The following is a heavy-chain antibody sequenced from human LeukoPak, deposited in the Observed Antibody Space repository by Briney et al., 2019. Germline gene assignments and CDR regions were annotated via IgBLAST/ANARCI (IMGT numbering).Heavy chain of an antibody. CDR3: TRQVAVAGLEPDY. Sequence: GGSLRLSCAASGFTFSSYAMHWVRQAPGKGLEWVAVISYDGSNKYYADSVKGRFTISRDNSKNTAYLQMNSLKTEDTAVYYCTRQVAVAGLEPDYWGQGTLVTVSS. J-gene: IGHJ4*02. V-gene: IGHV3-30*04. CDR1: GFTFSSYA. D-gene: IGHD6-19*01. CDR2: ISYDGSNK.